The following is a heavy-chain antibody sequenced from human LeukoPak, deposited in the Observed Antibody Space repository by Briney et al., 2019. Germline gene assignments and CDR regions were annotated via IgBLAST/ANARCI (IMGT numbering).Heavy chain of an antibody. Sequence: ASVKVSCKASGYTFTGYYMHWVRQAPGQGLEWMGWINPNSGGTNYAQKFQGRVTMTRDTSISTAYMELSRLRSDDTAVYYCAREGDPAGSTWFDPWGQGTLVTVSS. CDR3: AREGDPAGSTWFDP. D-gene: IGHD1-26*01. CDR2: INPNSGGT. J-gene: IGHJ5*02. CDR1: GYTFTGYY. V-gene: IGHV1-2*02.